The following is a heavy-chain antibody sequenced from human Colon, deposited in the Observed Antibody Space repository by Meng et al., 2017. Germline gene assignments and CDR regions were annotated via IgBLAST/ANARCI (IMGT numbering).Heavy chain of an antibody. J-gene: IGHJ5*02. V-gene: IGHV4-4*02. CDR1: GASISGEKG. Sequence: QGQLKEAGQGRGKTSGNMALTGAVSGASISGEKGGSWVRKTPGKGLEWLGEIFHSGTSNYNPSLKSRVTISVDKSKNQFSLRLSSVTAADTAVYYCARRNSNNWFDPWGQGILVTVSS. CDR3: ARRNSNNWFDP. D-gene: IGHD2/OR15-2a*01. CDR2: IFHSGTS.